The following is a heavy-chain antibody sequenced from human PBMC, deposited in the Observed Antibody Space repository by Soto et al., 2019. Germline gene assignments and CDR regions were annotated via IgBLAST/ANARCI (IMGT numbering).Heavy chain of an antibody. Sequence: SETLSLTCTVSGGSISNYYWSWVRRPPGKPLEWIGYVYSSGDIYYNPSLKSRVTISVDTSKNQFSLNLRSVTAADTAVYYCARYGSSADCYAGACFDYWGQGALVTVSS. CDR2: VYSSGDI. CDR1: GGSISNYY. D-gene: IGHD2-2*01. J-gene: IGHJ4*02. CDR3: ARYGSSADCYAGACFDY. V-gene: IGHV4-59*01.